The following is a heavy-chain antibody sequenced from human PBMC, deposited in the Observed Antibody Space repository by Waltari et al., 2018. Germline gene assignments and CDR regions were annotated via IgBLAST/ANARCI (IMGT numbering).Heavy chain of an antibody. CDR1: GGSISTYY. J-gene: IGHJ6*03. D-gene: IGHD6-13*01. CDR2: VYYTGTT. Sequence: QVELQESGPGLVKASETLSLTCTVSGGSISTYYWSWIRQPPGKGLEYIGYVYYTGTTNYNPALKTRVTISRDTSKNQFSLKVNSGTAADTAVYYCARADSSTAYFYYYMDVWGTGTTVTVSS. CDR3: ARADSSTAYFYYYMDV. V-gene: IGHV4-59*01.